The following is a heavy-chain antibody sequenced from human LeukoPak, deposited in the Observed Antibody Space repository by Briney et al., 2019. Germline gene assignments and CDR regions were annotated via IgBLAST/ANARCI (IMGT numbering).Heavy chain of an antibody. D-gene: IGHD1-26*01. Sequence: GGSLRLPCAASGFTFDDYGMSWVRQAPGKGLEWVSGINWNGGSTGYADSVKGRFTISRDNAKNSLYLQMNSLRAEDTALYHCARGMGATDLTLYFDYWGQGTLVTVSP. J-gene: IGHJ4*02. CDR3: ARGMGATDLTLYFDY. V-gene: IGHV3-20*01. CDR2: INWNGGST. CDR1: GFTFDDYG.